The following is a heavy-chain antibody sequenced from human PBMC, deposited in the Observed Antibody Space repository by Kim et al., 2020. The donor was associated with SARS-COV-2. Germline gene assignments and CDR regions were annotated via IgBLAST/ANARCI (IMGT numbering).Heavy chain of an antibody. CDR2: IDCGNGNT. CDR1: GHFFTRDS. D-gene: IGHD3-9*01. J-gene: IGHJ4*02. V-gene: IGHV1-3*01. CDR3: LGGFSLTY. Sequence: ASVKVSCKTSGHFFTRDSIHWVRQAPGQGLEWMGGIDCGNGNTIYSQKFQGRVTFTTDTSASTAYMELSFLRSEDSAVYYCLGGFSLTYWGQGTLVT.